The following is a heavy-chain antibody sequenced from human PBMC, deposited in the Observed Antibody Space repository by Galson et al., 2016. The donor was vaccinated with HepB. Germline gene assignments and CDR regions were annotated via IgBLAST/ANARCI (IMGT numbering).Heavy chain of an antibody. CDR2: ISDDGKKT. V-gene: IGHV3-30*04. J-gene: IGHJ3*02. CDR3: AREGWQAGDAYDI. Sequence: SLRLSCAASGFRFSSYSIHWVRQTPDKGLECVAIISDDGKKTYYGDSVKGRFSISRDNSKNTLYLQMSSPRVGDTGIYYCAREGWQAGDAYDIWGQGTMVTVS. CDR1: GFRFSSYS. D-gene: IGHD5-24*01.